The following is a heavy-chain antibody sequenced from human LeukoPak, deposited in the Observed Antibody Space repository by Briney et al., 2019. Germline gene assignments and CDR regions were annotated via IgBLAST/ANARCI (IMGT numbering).Heavy chain of an antibody. Sequence: SETLSLTCTVSGGLISGSHYYWAWIRQPPGKGLEWIGMINYSGNRYYNPSLWSRVTISVDTSTNQFSLNVNSMTAADTAVYYCARGYGYWGQATLVAVST. V-gene: IGHV4-39*01. CDR2: INYSGNR. J-gene: IGHJ4*02. D-gene: IGHD3-10*01. CDR3: ARGYGY. CDR1: GGLISGSHYY.